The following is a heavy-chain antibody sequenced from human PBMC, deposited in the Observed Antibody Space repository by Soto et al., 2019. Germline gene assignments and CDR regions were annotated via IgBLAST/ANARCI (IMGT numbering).Heavy chain of an antibody. CDR3: ARDSTTSLSMDV. CDR1: GGSISSYY. Sequence: PSETLSLTCTVSGGSISSYYWSWIRQPPGKGLEWIGYIYYSGSTNYNPSLKSRVTISVDTSKNQFSLKLSSVTAADTAVYYCARDSTTSLSMDVWGQGTTVTVS. V-gene: IGHV4-59*01. CDR2: IYYSGST. J-gene: IGHJ6*02. D-gene: IGHD5-12*01.